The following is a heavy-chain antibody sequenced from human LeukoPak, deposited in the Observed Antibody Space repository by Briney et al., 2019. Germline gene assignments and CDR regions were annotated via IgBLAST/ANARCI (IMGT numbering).Heavy chain of an antibody. CDR1: GFTFSSFW. CDR2: ISFSGGNT. V-gene: IGHV3-23*01. J-gene: IGHJ4*02. D-gene: IGHD5-12*01. Sequence: GGSLRLSCAASGFTFSSFWMTWVRQAPGKGLEWVSVISFSGGNTNYADSVRGRFTMSRDNSKNTLYLQMNSLRAEDTAVYFCAKESKDGGYDSTYFDHWGQGTLVTVSS. CDR3: AKESKDGGYDSTYFDH.